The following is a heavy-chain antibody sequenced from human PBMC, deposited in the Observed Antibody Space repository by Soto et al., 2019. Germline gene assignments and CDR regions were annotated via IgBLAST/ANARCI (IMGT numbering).Heavy chain of an antibody. CDR2: IYYSGST. CDR1: GGSISSGDYY. V-gene: IGHV4-30-4*01. J-gene: IGHJ5*02. Sequence: SETLSLTCTVSGGSISSGDYYWSWIRQPPGKGLEWIGYIYYSGSTYYNPSLKSRVTISVDTSKNQFALKLSSVTAADTAVYYCARERPDGARLDPWGQGTLVTVSS. CDR3: ARERPDGARLDP.